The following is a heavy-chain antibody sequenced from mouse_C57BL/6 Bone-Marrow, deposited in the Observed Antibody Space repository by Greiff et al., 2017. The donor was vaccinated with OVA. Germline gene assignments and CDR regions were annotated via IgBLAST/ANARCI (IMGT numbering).Heavy chain of an antibody. Sequence: EVQLQQSGAELVRPGASVKLSCTASGFNIKDDYMHWVKQRPEQGLEWIGWIDPENGDTEYASKFQGKATITADTSSNTAYLQLSSLTSDDTAVYYCTTTDGYYVLFAYWGQGTLVTVSA. V-gene: IGHV14-4*01. CDR1: GFNIKDDY. J-gene: IGHJ3*01. CDR2: IDPENGDT. D-gene: IGHD2-3*01. CDR3: TTTDGYYVLFAY.